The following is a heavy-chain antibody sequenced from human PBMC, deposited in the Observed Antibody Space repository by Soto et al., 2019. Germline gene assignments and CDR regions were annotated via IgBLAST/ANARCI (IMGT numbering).Heavy chain of an antibody. CDR3: ARDGGYDVLTGQYILLYYLDN. V-gene: IGHV1-46*01. CDR2: INPSGGRT. Sequence: ASVKVSCKASGYTFTTYSMHWVRQIPGHGLEWMGVINPSGGRTSYAQKFQGRVTMTRDTSTSTVHMELSNLRSEDTAMYFCARDGGYDVLTGQYILLYYLDNWGLGTRVTVSS. J-gene: IGHJ4*02. CDR1: GYTFTTYS. D-gene: IGHD3-9*01.